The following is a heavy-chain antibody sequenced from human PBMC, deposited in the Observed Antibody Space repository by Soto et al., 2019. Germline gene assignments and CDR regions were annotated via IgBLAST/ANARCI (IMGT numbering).Heavy chain of an antibody. CDR2: IYYSGST. J-gene: IGHJ4*02. CDR1: GGSISSSSYY. D-gene: IGHD3-9*01. V-gene: IGHV4-39*01. CDR3: AGDAYYDILTGYSRRDY. Sequence: QLQLQESGPGLVKPSETLSLTCTVSGGSISSSSYYWGWIRQPPGKGLEWIGSIYYSGSTYYNPSLKSRVTISVDTSKNQFSLKLSSVTAADTAVYYCAGDAYYDILTGYSRRDYWGQGTLVTVSS.